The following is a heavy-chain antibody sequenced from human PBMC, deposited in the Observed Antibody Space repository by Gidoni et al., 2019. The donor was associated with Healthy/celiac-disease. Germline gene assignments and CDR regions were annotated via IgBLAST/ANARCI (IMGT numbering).Heavy chain of an antibody. D-gene: IGHD3-22*01. Sequence: QVQLQESGPGLVKPSQPLSLTCTVSGGSISSGDYYWSWIRQPPGKGLEWIGYIYYSGSTYYNPSLKSRVTISVDTSKNQFSLKLSSVTAADTAVYYCARVILGGFATGDYWGQGTLVTVSS. CDR3: ARVILGGFATGDY. J-gene: IGHJ4*02. CDR1: GGSISSGDYY. V-gene: IGHV4-30-4*01. CDR2: IYYSGST.